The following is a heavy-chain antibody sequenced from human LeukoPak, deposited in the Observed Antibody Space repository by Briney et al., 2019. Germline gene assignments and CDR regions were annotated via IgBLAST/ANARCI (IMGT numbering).Heavy chain of an antibody. D-gene: IGHD5-12*01. CDR1: GYTFTSYY. Sequence: GASVKVSCKASGYTFTSYYMHWVRQAPGQGLEWMGIINPSGGSTSYAQKFQGRVTMTRDTSTSTVYMELSSLRSEDTAVYYCARDMGSMVATDSTIFDYWGQRTLVTVSS. CDR2: INPSGGST. CDR3: ARDMGSMVATDSTIFDY. J-gene: IGHJ4*02. V-gene: IGHV1-46*01.